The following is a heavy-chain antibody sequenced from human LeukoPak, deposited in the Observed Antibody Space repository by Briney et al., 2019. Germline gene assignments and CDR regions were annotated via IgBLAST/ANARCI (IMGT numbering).Heavy chain of an antibody. D-gene: IGHD1-1*01. CDR3: ASFTAQLERQEMIANPRFDY. V-gene: IGHV4-39*01. CDR1: GGSISSSSYY. Sequence: PSETLSLTCTVSGGSISSSSYYWGWIRQPPGKGLEWIGEINHSGSTNYNPSLKSRVTISVDTSKNQFSLKLNSVTAADTAVYYCASFTAQLERQEMIANPRFDYWGQGTLVTVSS. CDR2: INHSGST. J-gene: IGHJ4*02.